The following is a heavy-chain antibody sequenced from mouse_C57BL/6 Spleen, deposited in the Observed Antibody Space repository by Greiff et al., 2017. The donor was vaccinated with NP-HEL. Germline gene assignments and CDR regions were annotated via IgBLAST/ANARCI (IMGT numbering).Heavy chain of an antibody. V-gene: IGHV1-52*01. CDR1: GYTFTSYW. Sequence: QVQLQQPGAELVRPGSSVKLSCKASGYTFTSYWMHWVKQRPVQGLEWIGNIDPSDSETHYNQKFKDKATLTVDKSSSTAYMQLSSLTSEGSAVYYGARGPRSSVGDDWGQGTTLTVSS. CDR2: IDPSDSET. CDR3: ARGPRSSVGDD. J-gene: IGHJ2*01.